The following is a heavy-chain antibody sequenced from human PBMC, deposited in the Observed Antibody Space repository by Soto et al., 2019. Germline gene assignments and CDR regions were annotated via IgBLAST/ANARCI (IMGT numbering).Heavy chain of an antibody. CDR1: GGSISSKGYF. D-gene: IGHD3-22*01. J-gene: IGHJ4*02. Sequence: QLQLQESGPGLVKPSETLSLTCAVSGGSISSKGYFWGWIRQPPGKGLEWIGTIYNSVTTYSNPSVKSRVTISVDTSKHQFSLELRSVTAADTAVYYCATRTDSGYSVGYYWGQGTLVTVSS. V-gene: IGHV4-39*01. CDR3: ATRTDSGYSVGYY. CDR2: IYNSVTT.